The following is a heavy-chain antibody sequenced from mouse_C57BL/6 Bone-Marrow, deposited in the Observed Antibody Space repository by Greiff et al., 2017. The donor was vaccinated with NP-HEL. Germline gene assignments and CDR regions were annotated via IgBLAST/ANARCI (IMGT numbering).Heavy chain of an antibody. CDR1: GFTFSSYT. Sequence: EVKVVESGGGLVKPGGSLKLSCAASGFTFSSYTMSWVRQTPEKMLEWVATISGGGGNNYYPDSVKGRFTISSDNAKNTLYLQMSSLRSEDTALYYCARSIPRPLWFAYWGQGTPVTFSA. J-gene: IGHJ3*01. V-gene: IGHV5-9*01. D-gene: IGHD2-12*01. CDR3: ARSIPRPLWFAY. CDR2: ISGGGGNN.